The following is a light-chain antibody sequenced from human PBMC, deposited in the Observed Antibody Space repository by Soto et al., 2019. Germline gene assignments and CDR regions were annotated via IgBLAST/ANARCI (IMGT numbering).Light chain of an antibody. CDR2: GAS. CDR1: QSVRTY. Sequence: EIVLTQSPATLSLSPGERATLSCRASQSVRTYLAWYQHKPAQAPRLLIYGASNRATGIPARFSGSGSETDFTLTISSLEPEDAATYYCLQRSDWLTFGGGTKVESK. V-gene: IGKV3-11*01. CDR3: LQRSDWLT. J-gene: IGKJ4*01.